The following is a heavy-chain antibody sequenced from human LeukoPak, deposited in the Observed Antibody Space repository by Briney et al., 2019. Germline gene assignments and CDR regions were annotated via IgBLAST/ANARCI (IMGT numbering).Heavy chain of an antibody. V-gene: IGHV4-59*12. CDR1: GGSISTFY. Sequence: SETLSLTCTVSGGSISTFYWSWMRGFWGGGLVWIGYIHYSGSTNYNPSLKSRVNISVDTSKNQLSLKVSSVIAADTAVYYCAREWSAFDYWGQGTLVTVSS. J-gene: IGHJ4*02. D-gene: IGHD2-15*01. CDR3: AREWSAFDY. CDR2: IHYSGST.